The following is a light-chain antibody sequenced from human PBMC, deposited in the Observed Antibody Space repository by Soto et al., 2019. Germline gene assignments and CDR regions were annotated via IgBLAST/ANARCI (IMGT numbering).Light chain of an antibody. CDR3: QQYNNYPWT. J-gene: IGKJ1*01. CDR2: TSS. CDR1: ENINRY. Sequence: DIQMTQSPCTLSASIGDRVTITCRASENINRYLAWYQQKPGKAPKLLIYTSSSLESGVPSRFSGSGSGTEFTLTIRSLQSDDFAIYHCQQYNNYPWTFGQGTKVDIK. V-gene: IGKV1-5*03.